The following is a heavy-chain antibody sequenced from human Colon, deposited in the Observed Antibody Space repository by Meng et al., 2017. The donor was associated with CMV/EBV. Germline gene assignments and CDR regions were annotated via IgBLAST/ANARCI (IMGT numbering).Heavy chain of an antibody. CDR1: GFTFSTYW. D-gene: IGHD1-26*01. J-gene: IGHJ4*02. CDR2: ISGDGGMT. Sequence: VHLVESGGGLVRPGGSLRLSGAAVGFTFSTYWMHWVRQGPGKGPVWLSRISGDGGMTSYADSVKGRFTISRDNAKNTLYLQMNSLRVEDTAVYYCARGVGESLGWEMGYWGQGTLVTVSS. V-gene: IGHV3-74*01. CDR3: ARGVGESLGWEMGY.